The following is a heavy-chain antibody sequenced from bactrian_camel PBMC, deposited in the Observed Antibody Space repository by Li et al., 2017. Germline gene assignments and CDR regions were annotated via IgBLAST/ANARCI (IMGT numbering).Heavy chain of an antibody. Sequence: HVQLVESGGGLVQPGGSLRLSCAASGFTFSNYWMNWIRQAPGKGLEWVSRIREDGGLTVYADSVKGRFTISRDNANNTLYLELTDLRPEDTAMYYCTKDACPGVRWCFFGYWGQGTQVTVS. CDR3: TKDACPGVRWCFFGY. V-gene: IGHV3S1*01. CDR1: GFTFSNYW. J-gene: IGHJ6*01. D-gene: IGHD3*01. CDR2: IREDGGLT.